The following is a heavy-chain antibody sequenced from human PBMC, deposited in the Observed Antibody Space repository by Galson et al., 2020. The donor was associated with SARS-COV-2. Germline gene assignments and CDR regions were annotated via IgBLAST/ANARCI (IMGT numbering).Heavy chain of an antibody. CDR3: ARDLVIVAGYGMDV. D-gene: IGHD3-16*02. CDR2: IWYDGSNK. CDR1: GFTFSSYG. J-gene: IGHJ6*02. V-gene: IGHV3-33*01. Sequence: PGGSLRLSCAASGFTFSSYGMHWVRQAPGKGLEWVAVIWYDGSNKYYADSVKGRFTISRDNSKNTLYLQMNSLRAEDTAVYYCARDLVIVAGYGMDVWGQGITVTVSS.